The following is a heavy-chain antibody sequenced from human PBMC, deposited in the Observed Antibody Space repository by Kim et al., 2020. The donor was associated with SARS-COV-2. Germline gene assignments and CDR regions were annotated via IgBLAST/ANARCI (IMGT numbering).Heavy chain of an antibody. CDR1: GGTFSSYA. D-gene: IGHD6-19*01. V-gene: IGHV1-69*13. CDR2: IIPIFGTA. Sequence: SVKVSCKASGGTFSSYAISWVRQAPGQGLEWMGGIIPIFGTANYAQKFQGRVTITADESTSTAYMELSSLRSEDTAVYYCASFAVAGIAYYYYGMDVWGQGTTVTVSS. CDR3: ASFAVAGIAYYYYGMDV. J-gene: IGHJ6*02.